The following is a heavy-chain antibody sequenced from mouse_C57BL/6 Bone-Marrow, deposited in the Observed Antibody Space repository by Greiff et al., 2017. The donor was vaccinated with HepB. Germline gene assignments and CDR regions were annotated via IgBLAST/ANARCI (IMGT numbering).Heavy chain of an antibody. Sequence: VQVVESGAELVKPGASVKLSCKASGYTFTEYTIHWVKQRSGQGLEWIGWFYTGSGSIKYNEKFKDKATLTADKSSSTVYMELSRLTSEDSAVYFCARQDYGSSLYAMDYWGQGTSVTVSS. CDR3: ARQDYGSSLYAMDY. J-gene: IGHJ4*01. CDR1: GYTFTEYT. V-gene: IGHV1-62-2*01. D-gene: IGHD1-1*01. CDR2: FYTGSGSI.